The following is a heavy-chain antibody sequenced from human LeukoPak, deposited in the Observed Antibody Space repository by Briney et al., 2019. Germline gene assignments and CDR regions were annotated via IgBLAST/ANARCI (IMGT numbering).Heavy chain of an antibody. V-gene: IGHV4-39*01. J-gene: IGHJ4*02. CDR2: IYYNGNT. CDR3: ARLWGDGYNLDY. Sequence: SETLSLTCTVSGGSISSSSYYWGWIRQPPGKGLEWIGSIYYNGNTYYNASLKSRITISGDTSKNQFSLILSSVTAADTAVYYCARLWGDGYNLDYWGQGTLVTVSS. CDR1: GGSISSSSYY. D-gene: IGHD5-24*01.